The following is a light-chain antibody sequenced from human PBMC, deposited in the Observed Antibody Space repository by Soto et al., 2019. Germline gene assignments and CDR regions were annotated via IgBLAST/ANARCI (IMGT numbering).Light chain of an antibody. CDR1: QSLNRNY. Sequence: PGERASLSCRASQSLNRNYVAWYQQKVGQAPRLLIYATSGKATGIPDRFRGSGSGTEFNLTIARLEPEDFAVYYCQRYGLSPPFSFGPGTKVEIE. V-gene: IGKV3-20*01. CDR2: ATS. J-gene: IGKJ3*01. CDR3: QRYGLSPPFS.